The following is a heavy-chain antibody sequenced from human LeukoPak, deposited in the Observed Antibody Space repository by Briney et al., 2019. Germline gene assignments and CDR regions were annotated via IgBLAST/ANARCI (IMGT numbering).Heavy chain of an antibody. CDR2: IYPADSDT. CDR3: ARSLRHFAPCDY. CDR1: GYSFTNYW. Sequence: GESLKISRQGSGYSFTNYWIVRVRQMPGKGLQWMGIIYPADSDTRYSPSFQGQVTISADKSISTAYLQWSSLKASDAAMYYCARSLRHFAPCDYWGQGTLVTVSS. J-gene: IGHJ4*02. V-gene: IGHV5-51*01. D-gene: IGHD3-9*01.